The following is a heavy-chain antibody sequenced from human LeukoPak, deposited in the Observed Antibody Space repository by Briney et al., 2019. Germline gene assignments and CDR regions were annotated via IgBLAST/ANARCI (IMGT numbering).Heavy chain of an antibody. J-gene: IGHJ4*02. V-gene: IGHV3-23*01. CDR1: GFTFSSYA. CDR2: ISGSGGST. Sequence: GGSLRLSCAASGFTFSSYAMSWVRQAPGKGLEWVSAISGSGGSTYYADSVKGRFTISRDNSKNTLYLQMNSLRAEDTAVCYCAKTYDYYDSSGNPYYWGQGTLVTVSS. D-gene: IGHD3-22*01. CDR3: AKTYDYYDSSGNPYY.